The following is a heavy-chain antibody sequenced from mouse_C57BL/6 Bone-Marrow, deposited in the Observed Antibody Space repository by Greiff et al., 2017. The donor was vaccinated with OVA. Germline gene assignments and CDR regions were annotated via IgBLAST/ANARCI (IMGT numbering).Heavy chain of an antibody. CDR3: AGIYDGFLYYFDY. D-gene: IGHD2-3*01. CDR2: IDPANGNT. CDR1: GFNIKNTY. J-gene: IGHJ2*01. Sequence: VQLQQSVAELVRPGASVKLSCTASGFNIKNTYMHWVKQSPEQGLEWIGRIDPANGNTKDAPKFQGKATITADTSSNTAYLQLSSLTSEDTAIYYCAGIYDGFLYYFDYWGQGTTLTVSS. V-gene: IGHV14-3*01.